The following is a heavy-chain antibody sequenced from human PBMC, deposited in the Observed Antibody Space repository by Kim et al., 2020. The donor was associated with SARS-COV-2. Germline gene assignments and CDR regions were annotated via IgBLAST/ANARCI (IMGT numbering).Heavy chain of an antibody. CDR3: ARGAMYSSGYYFDY. V-gene: IGHV6-1*01. D-gene: IGHD6-19*01. Sequence: AVSVKSRITINPDTSKNQFSLQLNSVTPEDTAVYYCARGAMYSSGYYFDYWGQGTLVTVSS. J-gene: IGHJ4*02.